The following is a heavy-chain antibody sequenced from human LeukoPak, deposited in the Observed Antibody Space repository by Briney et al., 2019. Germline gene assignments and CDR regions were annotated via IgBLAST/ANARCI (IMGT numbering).Heavy chain of an antibody. CDR1: GGSISSGGYY. CDR2: IYYSGST. CDR3: AREGDGSGSYFLYYYGMDV. Sequence: SETLSLTCTVSGGSISSGGYYWSWIRQHPGKGLEWIGYIYYSGSTYYNPSLKSRVTISVDTSKNQFSLKLSSVTAADTAVYYCAREGDGSGSYFLYYYGMDVWGQGTTVTVSS. J-gene: IGHJ6*02. D-gene: IGHD3-10*01. V-gene: IGHV4-31*03.